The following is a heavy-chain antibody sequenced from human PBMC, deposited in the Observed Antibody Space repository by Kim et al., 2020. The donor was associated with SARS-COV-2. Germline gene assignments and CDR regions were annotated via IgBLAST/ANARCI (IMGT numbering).Heavy chain of an antibody. D-gene: IGHD6-6*01. J-gene: IGHJ4*02. CDR2: ISAYNGYT. Sequence: ASVKVSCKTSGYTFTNFGITWVRQAPGQGLEWMGWISAYNGYTKYAEKLQDRVTMTTDTSTSTAYMERRRLSSDDTAVYYCARDRIAPRRAPGYWGQGTLVSV. CDR3: ARDRIAPRRAPGY. CDR1: GYTFTNFG. V-gene: IGHV1-18*01.